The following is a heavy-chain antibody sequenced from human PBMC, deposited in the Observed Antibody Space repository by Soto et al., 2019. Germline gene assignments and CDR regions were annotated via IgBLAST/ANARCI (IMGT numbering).Heavy chain of an antibody. CDR1: GYTFTSYG. CDR3: ARGAIAAAGPYYFDY. V-gene: IGHV1-18*01. J-gene: IGHJ4*02. D-gene: IGHD6-13*01. CDR2: ISAYNGNT. Sequence: ASVKVSCKASGYTFTSYGISWVRQAPGQGLEWMGWISAYNGNTNYAQKLQGRVIMTTDTSTSTAYMELRSLRSDDTAVYYCARGAIAAAGPYYFDYWGQGTLVTVSS.